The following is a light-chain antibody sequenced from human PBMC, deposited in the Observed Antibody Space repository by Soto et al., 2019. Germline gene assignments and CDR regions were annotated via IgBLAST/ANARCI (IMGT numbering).Light chain of an antibody. CDR1: QSVSSY. CDR3: QQTSNWPPIYT. CDR2: DAS. V-gene: IGKV3-11*01. Sequence: EIVLTQSPATLSLSPGERATLSCRASQSVSSYLAWYQHKPGQAPRLLIYDASSRATGIPARFSGSGSETDFTPTISSLEPEDFAVYYRQQTSNWPPIYTFGSGTKVDIK. J-gene: IGKJ3*01.